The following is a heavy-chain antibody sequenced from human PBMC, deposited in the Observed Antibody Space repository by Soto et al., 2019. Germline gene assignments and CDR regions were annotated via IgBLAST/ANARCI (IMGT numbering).Heavy chain of an antibody. CDR3: ARVGKQQLVRGVFDY. J-gene: IGHJ4*02. CDR1: GFRFTSCG. V-gene: IGHV1-46*01. D-gene: IGHD6-13*01. Sequence: EASVKVSCKASGFRFTSCGIAWVRQVPGQGPEWMGRINPSNGSTNYAQKFQGRVTMTRDTSTSTVYMELSSLRSEDTAVYYCARVGKQQLVRGVFDYWGQGTLVTVSS. CDR2: INPSNGST.